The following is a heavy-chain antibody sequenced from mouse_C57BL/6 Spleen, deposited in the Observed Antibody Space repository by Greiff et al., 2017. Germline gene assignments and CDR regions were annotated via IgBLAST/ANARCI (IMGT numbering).Heavy chain of an antibody. CDR3: ARGDDGYDYAMDY. CDR1: GFTFTDYY. Sequence: EVKLVESGGGLVQPGGSLSLSCAASGFTFTDYYMSWVRQPPGKALEWLGFISNKANGYTSKYSVSVKGLFTITRDNSQSILYLQMNALSAEASATSFCARGDDGYDYAMDYWGQGTSVTVSS. D-gene: IGHD2-3*01. CDR2: ISNKANGYTS. V-gene: IGHV7-3*01. J-gene: IGHJ4*01.